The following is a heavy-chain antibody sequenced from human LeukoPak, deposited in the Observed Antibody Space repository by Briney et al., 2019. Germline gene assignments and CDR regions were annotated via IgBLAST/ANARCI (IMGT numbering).Heavy chain of an antibody. D-gene: IGHD4-11*01. CDR2: ISGSGGST. J-gene: IGHJ6*03. CDR1: GFTFSSYA. V-gene: IGHV3-23*01. CDR3: AKASDNSNPHYYYYYMDV. Sequence: GGSLRLSCAASGFTFSSYAMSWVRQAPGKGLEWVSAISGSGGSTYYADSVKGRFTISRDNSKNTLYLQMNSLRAEDTAVYYCAKASDNSNPHYYYYYMDVWGKGTTVTVSS.